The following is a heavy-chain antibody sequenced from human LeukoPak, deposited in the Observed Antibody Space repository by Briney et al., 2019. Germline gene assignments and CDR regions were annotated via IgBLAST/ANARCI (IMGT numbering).Heavy chain of an antibody. CDR2: INPNSGGT. CDR1: GYTFTGYY. D-gene: IGHD3-10*01. CDR3: ARDLSYYGSGISYFDF. V-gene: IGHV1-2*02. J-gene: IGHJ4*02. Sequence: ASVKVSCKASGYTFTGYYIHWVRQAPGQGLEWMGWINPNSGGTNYAQKFQDRVTVTRDTSISTAYMELSRLRSDDAAVYYCARDLSYYGSGISYFDFWGQGTLVTVSS.